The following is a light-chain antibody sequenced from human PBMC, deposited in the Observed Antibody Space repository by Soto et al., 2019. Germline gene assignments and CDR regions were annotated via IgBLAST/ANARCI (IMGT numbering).Light chain of an antibody. V-gene: IGLV2-14*01. CDR3: RSYTSRSTVYV. Sequence: QSALTQPASVSGSPGQSITISCTGTSSDVGGYNYVSWYQQHPGKAPKLMIYEVSNRPSGVSNRFSGSKSGNTASLTISGLQAEDEADYYCRSYTSRSTVYVCGTGTKLPVL. CDR2: EVS. CDR1: SSDVGGYNY. J-gene: IGLJ1*01.